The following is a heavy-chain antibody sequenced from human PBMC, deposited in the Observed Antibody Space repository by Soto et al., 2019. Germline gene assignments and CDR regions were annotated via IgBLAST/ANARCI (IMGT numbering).Heavy chain of an antibody. CDR2: ISAYNGNT. Sequence: QVQLVQSGAEVKKPGASVKVSCKASGYTFTSYGISWVRQAPGQGLEWMGWISAYNGNTNYAQKLQGRVTMTTDTSTSTAYMELRSLRSDDTAAYYCARYIVVVPAAIAVYYYYGMDVWGQGTTVTVSS. D-gene: IGHD2-2*01. CDR1: GYTFTSYG. CDR3: ARYIVVVPAAIAVYYYYGMDV. J-gene: IGHJ6*02. V-gene: IGHV1-18*04.